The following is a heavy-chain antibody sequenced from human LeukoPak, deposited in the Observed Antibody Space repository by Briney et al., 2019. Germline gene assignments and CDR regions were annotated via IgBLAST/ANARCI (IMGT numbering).Heavy chain of an antibody. CDR2: IYYSGST. D-gene: IGHD3-22*01. CDR3: ARERYDSSGYPYHDY. Sequence: SETLSLTCTVSGGSISSYYWSWIRQPPGKGLEWIGYIYYSGSTNYNPSLKSRVTISVDTSKNQFSLKLSSVTAADTAVYYCARERYDSSGYPYHDYWGQGTLVTVS. J-gene: IGHJ4*02. V-gene: IGHV4-59*12. CDR1: GGSISSYY.